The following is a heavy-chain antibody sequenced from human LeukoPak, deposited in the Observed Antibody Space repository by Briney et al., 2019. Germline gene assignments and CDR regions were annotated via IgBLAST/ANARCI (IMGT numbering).Heavy chain of an antibody. CDR3: ARGILVGYCSSTSCYGAFDI. Sequence: GASVKVSCKASGYSFINFGLSWVRQAPGQGLEWMGWISAYNHNTNYAQKFQGRVTMTMDTSTTTVYMELRSLRSDDTAIYYCARGILVGYCSSTSCYGAFDIWGQGTMVTVSS. J-gene: IGHJ3*02. CDR1: GYSFINFG. CDR2: ISAYNHNT. D-gene: IGHD2-2*01. V-gene: IGHV1-18*01.